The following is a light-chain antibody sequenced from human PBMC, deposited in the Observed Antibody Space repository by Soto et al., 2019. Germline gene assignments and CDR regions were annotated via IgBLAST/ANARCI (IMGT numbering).Light chain of an antibody. CDR3: QQYDNLPLT. CDR2: DAS. V-gene: IGKV1-33*01. CDR1: QDISTS. Sequence: DIQMTQSPSSLSASVGDRVTVTLQASQDISTSLNWYQQKPGRAPKLLIYDASNLETGVPSRFSGSGSGTDFTFTISSLQPEDIATYYCQQYDNLPLTFGGGTKVDIK. J-gene: IGKJ4*01.